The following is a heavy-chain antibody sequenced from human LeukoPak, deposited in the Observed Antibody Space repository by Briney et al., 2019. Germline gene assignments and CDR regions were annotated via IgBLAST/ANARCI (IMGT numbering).Heavy chain of an antibody. Sequence: GGSLRLSCAASGFTFSTYRVNWVRQVPGKGLEWVSGMSSSGDIKYYADSVKGRFTISRDNAKSSLYLQMNGLRAEDTAVYYCARHPHDHRDWWFDYWGQGTLVIVSS. D-gene: IGHD4-17*01. CDR1: GFTFSTYR. CDR3: ARHPHDHRDWWFDY. J-gene: IGHJ4*02. CDR2: MSSSGDIK. V-gene: IGHV3-48*01.